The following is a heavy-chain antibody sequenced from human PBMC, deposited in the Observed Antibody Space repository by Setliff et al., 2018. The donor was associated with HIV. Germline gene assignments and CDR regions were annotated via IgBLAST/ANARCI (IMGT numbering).Heavy chain of an antibody. J-gene: IGHJ4*02. V-gene: IGHV1-3*01. Sequence: GASVKVSCKASGYTFTSYTIHWVRQAPGQTFEWMGWVNPDYGNTKYSQKFQGGLSITSDTSATTAYMELSSLRSDDTAVYYCARDQGGHWGQGTLVTVSS. CDR3: ARDQGGH. CDR1: GYTFTSYT. CDR2: VNPDYGNT. D-gene: IGHD3-16*01.